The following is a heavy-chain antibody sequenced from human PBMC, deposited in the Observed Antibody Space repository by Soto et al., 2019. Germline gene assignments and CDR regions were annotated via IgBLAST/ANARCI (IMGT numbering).Heavy chain of an antibody. CDR2: ISPYNGNT. V-gene: IGHV1-18*04. CDR1: GYTFSSYV. D-gene: IGHD3-16*02. Sequence: QVQLVQSGVEVQKPGASVKVSCKASGYTFSSYVINWLRQAPGQGLEWMGWISPYNGNTNYGQNLQGRVTMTTDTSTSIVDMELRSMSSDETAVYYCAREGGVWGSFRYFDYWGQGTLVTVSP. J-gene: IGHJ4*02. CDR3: AREGGVWGSFRYFDY.